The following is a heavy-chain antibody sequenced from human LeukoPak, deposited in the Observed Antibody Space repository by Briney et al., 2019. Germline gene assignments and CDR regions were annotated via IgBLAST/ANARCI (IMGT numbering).Heavy chain of an antibody. CDR3: AKSRPTGYSSSWYRHY. CDR1: GFTFGSYA. CDR2: ISGSGGST. Sequence: PGGSLRLSCAASGFTFGSYAMSWVRQAPGKGLEWVSAISGSGGSTYYADSVKGRFTISRDNSKNTLYLQMNSLRAEDTAVYYCAKSRPTGYSSSWYRHYWGQGTLVTVSS. J-gene: IGHJ4*02. V-gene: IGHV3-23*01. D-gene: IGHD6-13*01.